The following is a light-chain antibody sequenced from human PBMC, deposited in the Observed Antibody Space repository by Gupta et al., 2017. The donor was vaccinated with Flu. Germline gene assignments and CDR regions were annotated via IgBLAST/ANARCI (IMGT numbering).Light chain of an antibody. Sequence: QSALPQPASMSRSPVQSITISCTGTSSYVGASNLFSCYPQEQGKAPKLMIYEVSNRRSGVANRFSGSESANMAALTISGRQAEDDADYYCSSITTSNTWVFGGGTKLTVL. J-gene: IGLJ3*02. CDR3: SSITTSNTWV. CDR2: EVS. V-gene: IGLV2-14*01. CDR1: SSYVGASNL.